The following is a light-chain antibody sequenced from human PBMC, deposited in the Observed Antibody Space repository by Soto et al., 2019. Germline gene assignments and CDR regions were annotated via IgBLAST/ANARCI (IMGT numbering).Light chain of an antibody. CDR1: QSVSSY. Sequence: EIVLTQSPATLSLSPGERATLSCRASQSVSSYLAWYQQKPGQAPRLLIYDASNRATGIPDRFSGSGSGTDFTLTTSRLEREDFAVYYCEQYGISPRTFGQGTKVDIK. CDR3: EQYGISPRT. J-gene: IGKJ1*01. CDR2: DAS. V-gene: IGKV3-20*01.